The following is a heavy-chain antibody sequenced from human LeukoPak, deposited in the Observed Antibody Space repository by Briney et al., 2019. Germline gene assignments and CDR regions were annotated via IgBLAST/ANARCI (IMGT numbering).Heavy chain of an antibody. CDR1: GFTFSSYG. CDR3: ASNPVWGTYRPPYY. V-gene: IGHV3-30*02. Sequence: GSLRLSCAASGFTFSSYGMHWVRQAPGKGLEWVAFIRYDGSNKYYADSVKGRFTISRDNSKNTLYLQMNSLRAEDAAVYYCASNPVWGTYRPPYYWGQGTLVTVSS. J-gene: IGHJ4*02. D-gene: IGHD3-16*02. CDR2: IRYDGSNK.